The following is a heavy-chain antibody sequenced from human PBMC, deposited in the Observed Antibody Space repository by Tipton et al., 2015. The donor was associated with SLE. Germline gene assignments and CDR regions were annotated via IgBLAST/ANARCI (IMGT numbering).Heavy chain of an antibody. J-gene: IGHJ4*02. Sequence: TLSLTCTVAGGSISSHYWSWIRQPPGKGLEWIGYIYYSGSTNYNPSLKSRVTISVDTSKNQFSLMLTSVTAADTAVYYCARGLSQDNWGQGTLVTVSS. CDR3: ARGLSQDN. V-gene: IGHV4-59*11. CDR1: GGSISSHY. CDR2: IYYSGST.